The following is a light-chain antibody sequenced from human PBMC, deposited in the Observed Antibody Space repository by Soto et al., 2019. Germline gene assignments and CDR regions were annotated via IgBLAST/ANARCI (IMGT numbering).Light chain of an antibody. CDR3: SSYTSSSTSYV. CDR1: SSDVGGYNY. Sequence: QSALTQPASVSGSPGQSITISCTGTSSDVGGYNYVSWYQQHPGKAPKLMISEVSNRPSGVSNRFSGSKSGNTASLTISGLQAEDEAEYYCSSYTSSSTSYVFGSGTKLTVL. V-gene: IGLV2-14*01. J-gene: IGLJ1*01. CDR2: EVS.